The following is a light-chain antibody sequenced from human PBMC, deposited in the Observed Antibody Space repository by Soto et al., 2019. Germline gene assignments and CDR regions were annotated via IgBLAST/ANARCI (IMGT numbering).Light chain of an antibody. CDR3: CSYAGSSPYV. V-gene: IGLV2-23*01. CDR2: EGS. CDR1: RSDVGRYNY. Sequence: QSALTQPASVSGSPGQSITISCTGTRSDVGRYNYVSWYQQHPGKAPKFMIYEGSKRPSGVSNRFSGSKSGNTASLTISGLQAEDEADYYCCSYAGSSPYVFGTGTKLTVL. J-gene: IGLJ1*01.